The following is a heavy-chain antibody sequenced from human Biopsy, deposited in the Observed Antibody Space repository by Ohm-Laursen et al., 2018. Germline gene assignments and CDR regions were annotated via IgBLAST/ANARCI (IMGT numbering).Heavy chain of an antibody. CDR3: ARLYRLDDYWNDDPPDAFDV. CDR1: GGSISSVY. Sequence: SETLSLTCTVSGGSISSVYWSWIRQPPGKGLEWIGYISNRGSTNYNPSLRGRVTISVDTSKKQFSLKLTSVISADTAVFFCARLYRLDDYWNDDPPDAFDVWGQGTMVTVSS. CDR2: ISNRGST. J-gene: IGHJ3*01. V-gene: IGHV4-59*01. D-gene: IGHD3-3*01.